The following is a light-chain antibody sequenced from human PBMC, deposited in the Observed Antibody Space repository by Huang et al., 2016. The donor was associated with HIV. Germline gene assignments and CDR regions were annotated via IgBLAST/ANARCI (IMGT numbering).Light chain of an antibody. CDR2: DAF. J-gene: IGKJ5*01. Sequence: DIVLTQSPDTLSLSPGQRASLFCRASHPIGSSLAWYQHKPGQAPRLLIYDAFNRATDIAARFSGSGSGTDFTLTISSLKVEDFAFYYCQQRSTWITFGQGTRLE. V-gene: IGKV3-11*01. CDR1: HPIGSS. CDR3: QQRSTWIT.